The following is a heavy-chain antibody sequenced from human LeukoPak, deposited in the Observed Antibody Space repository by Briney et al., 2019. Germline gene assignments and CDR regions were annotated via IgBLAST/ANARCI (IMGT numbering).Heavy chain of an antibody. CDR3: ARVTKDVFGIHGFDP. J-gene: IGHJ5*02. CDR1: GGSISSSNW. CDR2: IYHSGST. Sequence: SETLSLTCAVSGGSISSSNWWSWVRQPPGKGLEWIGEIYHSGSTNYNPSLKSRVTISVDKSKNQFSLKLSSVTAADTAVYYCARVTKDVFGIHGFDPWGQGTLVTVSS. D-gene: IGHD3-3*01. V-gene: IGHV4-4*02.